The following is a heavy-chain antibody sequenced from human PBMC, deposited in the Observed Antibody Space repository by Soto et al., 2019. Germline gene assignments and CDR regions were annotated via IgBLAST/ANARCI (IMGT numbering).Heavy chain of an antibody. D-gene: IGHD7-27*01. J-gene: IGHJ6*02. CDR1: GFTFSSYW. CDR3: ARGYATWDYGMDV. V-gene: IGHV3-74*01. CDR2: INSDGSST. Sequence: EVQLVESGGGLVQPGGSLRLSCAASGFTFSSYWMHWVRQAPGKRLVWVSRINSDGSSTSYADSVKGRFTISRDNSKITLYLQMNSLRAEDTAVYYCARGYATWDYGMDVWCQGTTFTVSS.